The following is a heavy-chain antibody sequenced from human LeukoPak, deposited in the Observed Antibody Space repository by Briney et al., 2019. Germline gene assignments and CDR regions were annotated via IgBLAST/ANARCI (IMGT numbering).Heavy chain of an antibody. CDR3: AKRSDFWTGYLDY. CDR1: GITFSSYA. J-gene: IGHJ4*02. D-gene: IGHD3/OR15-3a*01. V-gene: IGHV3-23*01. Sequence: GGSLRLSCAASGITFSSYAMSWVRQAPGKGLEWVSSISGSGGSTYYADSVKGRFTISRDNSKNTLFLQMNSLRAEDTAVYYCAKRSDFWTGYLDYWGQGTLVTVSS. CDR2: ISGSGGST.